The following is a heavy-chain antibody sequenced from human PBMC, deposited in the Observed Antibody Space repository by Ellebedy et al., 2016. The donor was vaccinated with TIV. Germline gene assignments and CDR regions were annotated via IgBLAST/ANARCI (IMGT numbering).Heavy chain of an antibody. CDR3: TRDRRDGYNYVDV. Sequence: SETLSLXCTVSGGSVSSGSYYWSWIRQPPGKGLEWIGYIYYSGSTDYNPSLKSRVTISVDSSKNQFSLTLNSVTAADTAVYYCTRDRRDGYNYVDVWGQGTLVTVSS. CDR1: GGSVSSGSYY. J-gene: IGHJ4*02. D-gene: IGHD5-24*01. CDR2: IYYSGST. V-gene: IGHV4-61*01.